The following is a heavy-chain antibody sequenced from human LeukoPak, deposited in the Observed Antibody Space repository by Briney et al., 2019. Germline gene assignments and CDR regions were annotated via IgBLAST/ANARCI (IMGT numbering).Heavy chain of an antibody. CDR1: GFTFRNYA. V-gene: IGHV3-21*01. CDR3: ARDLQPHVDYYGMDV. D-gene: IGHD6-13*01. Sequence: GGSLRLSCAASGFTFRNYAMSWVRQAPGKGLEWVSSISSSSSYIYYADSVKGRFTISRDNAKNSLYLQMNSLRAEDTAVYYCARDLQPHVDYYGMDVWGQGTTVTVSS. J-gene: IGHJ6*02. CDR2: ISSSSSYI.